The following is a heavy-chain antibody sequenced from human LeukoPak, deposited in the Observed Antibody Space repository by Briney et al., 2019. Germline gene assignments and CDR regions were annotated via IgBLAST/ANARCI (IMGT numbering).Heavy chain of an antibody. J-gene: IGHJ4*02. CDR3: ASYCGGDCYPMYYFDY. D-gene: IGHD2-21*02. CDR1: GGSISSGGYY. V-gene: IGHV4-31*03. Sequence: SETLSLTCTVSGGSISSGGYYWSWISQHPGKGLEWIGYIYYSGSTYYNPSLKSRVTISVDTSKNQFSLKLSSVTAADTAVYYCASYCGGDCYPMYYFDYWGQGTLVTVSS. CDR2: IYYSGST.